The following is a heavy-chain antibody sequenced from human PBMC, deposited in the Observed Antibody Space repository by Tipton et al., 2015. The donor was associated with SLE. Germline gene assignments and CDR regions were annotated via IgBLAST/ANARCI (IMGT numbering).Heavy chain of an antibody. CDR2: IYSGGST. CDR3: AKAIGTMVNFDY. V-gene: IGHV3-53*01. D-gene: IGHD3-10*01. CDR1: GFTVSSNY. J-gene: IGHJ4*02. Sequence: SLRLSCAASGFTVSSNYMSWVRQAPGKGLEWVSVIYSGGSTYYADSVKGRFTISRDNSKNMLYLQMNSLRAEDTSVYYCAKAIGTMVNFDYWGQGTLVTVSS.